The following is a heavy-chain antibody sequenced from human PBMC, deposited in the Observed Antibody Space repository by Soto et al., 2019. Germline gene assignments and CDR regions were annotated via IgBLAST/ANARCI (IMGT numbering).Heavy chain of an antibody. J-gene: IGHJ6*02. D-gene: IGHD6-13*01. CDR1: GFSLSTSGMC. CDR3: ARIRVGSGWYFIVMYG. V-gene: IGHV2-70*01. Sequence: GSGPTLVNPTQTLTLTCTFSGFSLSTSGMCVSWIRQPPGKALEWLALIDWDDDKYYSTSLKTRLTISKDTSKNQVVLTMTNMDPVDTATYYCARIRVGSGWYFIVMYGWGQGTTVIGSS. CDR2: IDWDDDK.